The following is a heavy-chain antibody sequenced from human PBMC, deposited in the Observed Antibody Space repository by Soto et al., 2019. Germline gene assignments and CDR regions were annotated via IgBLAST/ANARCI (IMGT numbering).Heavy chain of an antibody. J-gene: IGHJ4*02. V-gene: IGHV1-58*01. CDR2: IVVGSGNT. CDR1: GFTFTSSA. D-gene: IGHD1-1*01. Sequence: ASVKVSCKASGFTFTSSAVQWVRQARGQRLEWIGWIVVGSGNTNYARKFQERVTITRDMSTSTAYMELSSLRSEDTAVYYCAADSRETVNTFDYWGQGTLVTVSS. CDR3: AADSRETVNTFDY.